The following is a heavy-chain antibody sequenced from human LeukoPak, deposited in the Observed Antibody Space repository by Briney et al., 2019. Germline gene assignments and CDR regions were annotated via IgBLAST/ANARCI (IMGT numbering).Heavy chain of an antibody. J-gene: IGHJ3*02. V-gene: IGHV3-48*01. CDR1: GFTFSSYS. CDR3: ARDHHRRLYDSQARETFDI. D-gene: IGHD3-22*01. CDR2: ISSSSSTI. Sequence: PGGSLRLSCAASGFTFSSYSMNWVRQAPGKGLEWVSYISSSSSTIYYADSVKGRFTISRDNAKNSLYLQMDSLRAGDTALYYCARDHHRRLYDSQARETFDIWGQGTMVTVSS.